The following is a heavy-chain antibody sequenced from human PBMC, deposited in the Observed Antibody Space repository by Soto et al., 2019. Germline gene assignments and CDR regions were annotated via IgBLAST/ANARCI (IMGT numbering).Heavy chain of an antibody. Sequence: ASVKVSCKASGYNFLTYGISWLRQAPGLGLEWMGWISTDNTHRNYAQNFQERVTMTTDTSTNTAYMELRSLRSDDTAIYYCARDRPGISVIRAVKTYNYFDPWGQGTLVTVSS. D-gene: IGHD3-10*01. V-gene: IGHV1-18*01. J-gene: IGHJ5*02. CDR3: ARDRPGISVIRAVKTYNYFDP. CDR1: GYNFLTYG. CDR2: ISTDNTHR.